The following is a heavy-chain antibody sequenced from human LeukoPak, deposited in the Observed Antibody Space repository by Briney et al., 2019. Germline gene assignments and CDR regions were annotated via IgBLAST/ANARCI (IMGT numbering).Heavy chain of an antibody. Sequence: GEALKSSFKGSGYGFTSYWIGWVRQMPGKGRGWRGIIYPGESDARYSPSFQGQVTISAAKSISTPYLQWSSLKASDTAMYYCASARYSYGYAFDYWGQGTLVTVSS. J-gene: IGHJ4*02. CDR1: GYGFTSYW. D-gene: IGHD5-18*01. V-gene: IGHV5-51*01. CDR2: IYPGESDA. CDR3: ASARYSYGYAFDY.